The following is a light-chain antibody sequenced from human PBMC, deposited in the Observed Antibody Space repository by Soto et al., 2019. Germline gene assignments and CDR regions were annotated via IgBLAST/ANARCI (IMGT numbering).Light chain of an antibody. CDR1: SSDVGSYTY. J-gene: IGLJ1*01. CDR3: SSYTSSTTLYV. Sequence: QSALPQPASVSGSPRQSITISCTGASSDVGSYTYVSWYQQHPGKAPKLLIYAVNNRPSGVSNRFSGSKSGNTASLTISGLQAEDEADYYCSSYTSSTTLYVFGTGTKLTVL. CDR2: AVN. V-gene: IGLV2-14*01.